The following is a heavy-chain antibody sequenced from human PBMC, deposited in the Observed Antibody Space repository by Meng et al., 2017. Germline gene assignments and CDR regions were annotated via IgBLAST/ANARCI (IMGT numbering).Heavy chain of an antibody. J-gene: IGHJ4*02. CDR3: ARDLYSSGSLDH. CDR2: ISSSSNYI. CDR1: GFIFSSYN. D-gene: IGHD6-19*01. V-gene: IGHV3-21*01. Sequence: GVLKISCTASGFIFSSYNINWVRQAPGKGLEWVSSISSSSNYIYYADSLKGRFTISRDNAKNSLYLQMNSLRAEDTAVYYCARDLYSSGSLDHWGQGTLVTVSS.